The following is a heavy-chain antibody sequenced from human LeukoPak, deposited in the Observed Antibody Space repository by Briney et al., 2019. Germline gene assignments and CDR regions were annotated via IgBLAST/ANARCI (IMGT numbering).Heavy chain of an antibody. CDR3: ARGPWGLWGYCSGGSCYYFDY. D-gene: IGHD2-15*01. V-gene: IGHV1-8*01. J-gene: IGHJ4*02. CDR1: GYTFTSYD. CDR2: MNPNSGNT. Sequence: ASVKVSCKASGYTFTSYDINWVRQATGQGLEWMGWMNPNSGNTGYAQKFQGRVTMTRNTSISTAYMELSSLRSEDTAVYYCARGPWGLWGYCSGGSCYYFDYWGQGTLVTVSS.